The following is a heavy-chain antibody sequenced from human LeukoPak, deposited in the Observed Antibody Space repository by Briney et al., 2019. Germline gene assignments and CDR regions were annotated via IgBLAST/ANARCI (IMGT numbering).Heavy chain of an antibody. Sequence: SETLSLTCAVYGGSFSGYYWSWIRQPPGKGLEWIGEINHSGSTNYNPSLKSRVTISVDTSKNQFSLKLSSVTAADTAVYYCAFRTVTYNWFDPWGQGTLVTVSS. D-gene: IGHD4-17*01. CDR1: GGSFSGYY. V-gene: IGHV4-34*01. J-gene: IGHJ5*02. CDR2: INHSGST. CDR3: AFRTVTYNWFDP.